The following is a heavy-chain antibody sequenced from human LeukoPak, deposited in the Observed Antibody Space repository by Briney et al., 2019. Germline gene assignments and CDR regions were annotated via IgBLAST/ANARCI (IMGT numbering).Heavy chain of an antibody. Sequence: SVKVSCTASGGTFSSYAISWVRQAAGQGLEWMGRIIPILGIANYAQKFQGRVTITADKSTSTAYMELSSLRSEDTAVYYCASGVVVVVAAKNYYGMDVWGQGTTVTVSS. CDR3: ASGVVVVVAAKNYYGMDV. V-gene: IGHV1-69*04. J-gene: IGHJ6*02. CDR2: IIPILGIA. D-gene: IGHD2-15*01. CDR1: GGTFSSYA.